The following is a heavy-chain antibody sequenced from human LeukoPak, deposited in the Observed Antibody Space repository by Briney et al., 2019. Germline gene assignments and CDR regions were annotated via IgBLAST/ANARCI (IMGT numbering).Heavy chain of an antibody. D-gene: IGHD3-22*01. CDR3: ARDDGAYYYNSGNDP. CDR1: GFTFSRYS. V-gene: IGHV3-21*01. CDR2: ISSHSNYT. J-gene: IGHJ5*02. Sequence: GWSLRLSCAASGFTFSRYSMNWVGQAAGKGREGVSSISSHSNYTNYAHSLKGRFTISRDNARKQLYLEMNSLTAEDTAVYYCARDDGAYYYNSGNDPWGQGTLVTVSS.